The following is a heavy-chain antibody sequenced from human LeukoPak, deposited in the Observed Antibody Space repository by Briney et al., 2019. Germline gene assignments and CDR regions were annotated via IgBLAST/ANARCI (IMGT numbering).Heavy chain of an antibody. V-gene: IGHV4-34*01. CDR3: ARGHTVTAYYYYAMDV. CDR1: GGSFSGYY. J-gene: IGHJ6*04. D-gene: IGHD4-11*01. CDR2: INHSGST. Sequence: PSETLSLTCAVYGGSFSGYYWSWIRQPPGKGLEWIGEINHSGSTNYNPSLKSRVTISVDTSKNQFSLKLSSVTAADTAVYYCARGHTVTAYYYYAMDVWGKGTTVTVSS.